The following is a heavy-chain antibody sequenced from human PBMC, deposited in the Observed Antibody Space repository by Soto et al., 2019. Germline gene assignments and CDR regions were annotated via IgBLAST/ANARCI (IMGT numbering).Heavy chain of an antibody. Sequence: SETLSLTCSVPGGSISDASYYWAWIRQSPGKGLEWIGTLYYTGDTYYNVSLQSRVSISADTSKNQFSLTLTSVTAADTAVYCCGISPTAADANWGQGMLVTVSS. CDR3: GISPTAADAN. CDR2: LYYTGDT. CDR1: GGSISDASYY. J-gene: IGHJ4*02. D-gene: IGHD2-2*01. V-gene: IGHV4-39*01.